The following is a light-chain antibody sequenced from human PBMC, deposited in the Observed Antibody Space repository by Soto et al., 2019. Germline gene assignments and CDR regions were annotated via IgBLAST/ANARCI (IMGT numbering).Light chain of an antibody. Sequence: EVVLTRSPGTLSLSPGERVTLSCRASQSVGTNYLAWYQQKPGQAPRLVIYGTSNRATGTPDRFSGSGSGTDFTLTISRLEPEDFEVYYCQQYGTSPRMFGQGTKVDIK. J-gene: IGKJ1*01. CDR2: GTS. CDR3: QQYGTSPRM. V-gene: IGKV3-20*01. CDR1: QSVGTNY.